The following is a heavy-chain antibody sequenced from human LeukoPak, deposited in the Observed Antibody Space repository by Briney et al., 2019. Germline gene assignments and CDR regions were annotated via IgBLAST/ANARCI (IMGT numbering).Heavy chain of an antibody. CDR2: ISGSGGST. D-gene: IGHD3-10*01. CDR3: AKSYYYGPMDV. J-gene: IGHJ6*02. Sequence: GGSLRLSCAASGFTFSTYTMNWVRQAPGKGLEWVSAISGSGGSTYYADSVKGRFTISRDNSKNTLYLQMNSLRAEDTAVYYYAKSYYYGPMDVWGQGTTVTVSS. CDR1: GFTFSTYT. V-gene: IGHV3-23*01.